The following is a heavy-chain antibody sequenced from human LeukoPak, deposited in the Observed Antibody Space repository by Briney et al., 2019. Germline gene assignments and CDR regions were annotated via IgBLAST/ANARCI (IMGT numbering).Heavy chain of an antibody. V-gene: IGHV3-33*01. CDR3: ARDAQQWLVSYFDN. D-gene: IGHD6-19*01. J-gene: IGHJ4*02. CDR1: GFAFSSYG. CDR2: IWYDGSIN. Sequence: GGSLRLSCAASGFAFSSYGMHWVRQAPGKGLERLAVIWYDGSINYYADSVKCRFTISRDNSKNTLYLQMNSLRAEDTAVYYCARDAQQWLVSYFDNWGQGILVTVSS.